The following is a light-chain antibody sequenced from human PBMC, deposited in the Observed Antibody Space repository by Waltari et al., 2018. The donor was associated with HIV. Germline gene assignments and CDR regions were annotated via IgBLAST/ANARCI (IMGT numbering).Light chain of an antibody. Sequence: QSVLTQPPSVSAAPGQKVAISCSVSSSNIGTDYVSWYQHVPGSAPKLLIYDNDKRPSGTPARCSGSKSGTSATLDITGLQTGDGADYYCGTWDRSLGGGVFGGGTKLTVL. CDR2: DND. CDR1: SSNIGTDY. J-gene: IGLJ3*02. CDR3: GTWDRSLGGGV. V-gene: IGLV1-51*01.